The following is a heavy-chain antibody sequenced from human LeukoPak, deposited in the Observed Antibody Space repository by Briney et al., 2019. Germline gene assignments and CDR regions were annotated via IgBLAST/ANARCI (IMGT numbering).Heavy chain of an antibody. CDR1: GFTFSSYW. Sequence: PGGSLRLSCAASGFTFSSYWRYWVRQAPGKGLVWVSRINGDGSTTTYADSVKGRFTISRDNAKNTLYLQMNSLRAEDTAVYYCARAVGQLWLDYWGQGTLVTVSS. D-gene: IGHD5-18*01. CDR2: INGDGSTT. J-gene: IGHJ4*02. V-gene: IGHV3-74*01. CDR3: ARAVGQLWLDY.